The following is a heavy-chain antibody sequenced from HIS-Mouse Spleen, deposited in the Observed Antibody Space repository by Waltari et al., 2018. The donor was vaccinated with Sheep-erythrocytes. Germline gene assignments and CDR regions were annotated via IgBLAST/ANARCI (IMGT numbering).Heavy chain of an antibody. CDR1: GFTFSSYS. D-gene: IGHD1-26*01. V-gene: IGHV3-21*01. J-gene: IGHJ4*02. CDR3: ARVASGATFDY. CDR2: ISSIRSYL. Sequence: EVQLVESGGGLVKPGGSLRLSCAASGFTFSSYSMNWVRQAPGKGLECVSSISSIRSYLYNADSVKGRFTISRDNAKNSLYLQMNSLRAEDTAVYYCARVASGATFDYWGQGTLVTVSS.